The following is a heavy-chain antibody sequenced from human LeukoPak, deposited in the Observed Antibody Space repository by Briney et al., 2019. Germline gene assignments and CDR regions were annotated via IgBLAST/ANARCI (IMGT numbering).Heavy chain of an antibody. CDR2: IDYTGST. V-gene: IGHV4-39*01. CDR1: GGSISSSNYY. D-gene: IGHD6-19*01. J-gene: IGHJ3*02. Sequence: PSETLSLTCTVSGGSISSSNYYWGRIRQPPGKGLEWIGTIDYTGSTYYNPYLNSRLTISVDTSKNQFSLRLSSVTAADTAVYYCARWTRVSGGHAAFDIWGQETLVTVSS. CDR3: ARWTRVSGGHAAFDI.